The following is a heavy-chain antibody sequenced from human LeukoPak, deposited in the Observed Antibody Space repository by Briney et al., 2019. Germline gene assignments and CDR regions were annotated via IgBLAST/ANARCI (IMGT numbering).Heavy chain of an antibody. V-gene: IGHV3-23*01. CDR1: GFTFSSYA. CDR2: ISGSGGST. D-gene: IGHD3-10*01. CDR3: AKKESLVRGVIDLDY. Sequence: GGSLRLSCAASGFTFSSYAMSWVRQAPGKGLEWVSAISGSGGSTYYADSVKGRFTISRDNSKNTLYLQMNSLRAEGTAVYYCAKKESLVRGVIDLDYWGQGTLVTVSS. J-gene: IGHJ4*02.